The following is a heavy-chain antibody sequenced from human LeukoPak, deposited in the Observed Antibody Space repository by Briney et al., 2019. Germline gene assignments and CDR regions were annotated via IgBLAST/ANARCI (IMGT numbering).Heavy chain of an antibody. CDR1: GYTFTGYY. J-gene: IGHJ4*02. CDR3: AMGIAVGRWDY. Sequence: ASVKVSCKASGYTFTGYYMHWVRQAPGKGLEWMGGFDPEDGETIHAQKFQGRVTMTEDTSTDTAYMELSSLRSEDTAVYYCAMGIAVGRWDYWGQGTLVTVSS. CDR2: FDPEDGET. V-gene: IGHV1-24*01. D-gene: IGHD6-19*01.